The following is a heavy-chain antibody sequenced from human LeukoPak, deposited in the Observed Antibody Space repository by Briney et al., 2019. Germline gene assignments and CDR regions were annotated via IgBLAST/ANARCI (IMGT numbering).Heavy chain of an antibody. CDR1: GGSFSGYY. CDR3: ARGLYCSSTSCRRFDP. D-gene: IGHD2-2*01. Sequence: PSETLSLTCAVYGGSFSGYYWSWIRQPPGKGLEWIGEINHSGSTNYNPSLKRRVTISVDTSKNQFSLKLSSVTAADTAVYYCARGLYCSSTSCRRFDPWGQGTLVTVSS. V-gene: IGHV4-34*01. J-gene: IGHJ5*02. CDR2: INHSGST.